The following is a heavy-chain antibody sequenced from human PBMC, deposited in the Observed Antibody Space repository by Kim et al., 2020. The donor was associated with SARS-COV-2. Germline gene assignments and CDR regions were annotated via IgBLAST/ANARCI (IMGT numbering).Heavy chain of an antibody. V-gene: IGHV1-2*02. D-gene: IGHD3-10*01. J-gene: IGHJ4*02. Sequence: AQKFQGRVTMTRDTSISTAYMELSRLRSDDTAVYYCARVTRGSGSYYADYWGQGTLVTVSS. CDR3: ARVTRGSGSYYADY.